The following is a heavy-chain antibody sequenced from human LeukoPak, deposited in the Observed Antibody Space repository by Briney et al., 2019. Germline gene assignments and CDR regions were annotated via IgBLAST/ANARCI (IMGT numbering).Heavy chain of an antibody. Sequence: GGSLRLSCAASGFTFSSYAMAWVRHAPGKGLEWVSAIGGAGGSTYYADSVKGRFTISRDNSKNTLYLQMNSLRAEDTAVYYCAKAGRGYSYGNFDYWGQGTLVTVSS. D-gene: IGHD5-18*01. V-gene: IGHV3-23*01. CDR1: GFTFSSYA. CDR3: AKAGRGYSYGNFDY. J-gene: IGHJ4*02. CDR2: IGGAGGST.